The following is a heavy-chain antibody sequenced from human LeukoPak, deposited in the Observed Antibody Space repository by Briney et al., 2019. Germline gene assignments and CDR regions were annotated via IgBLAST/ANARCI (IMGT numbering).Heavy chain of an antibody. CDR2: MNPNSGNT. D-gene: IGHD3-22*01. CDR1: GYTFTSYD. J-gene: IGHJ3*02. Sequence: ASVKVSCKASGYTFTSYDINWVRQATGQGLEWMGWMNPNSGNTGYAQKFQGRVTITRNTSISTAYMELSSLRSDDTAVYYCARETYYDRGNAFHIWGQGTMVTVSS. V-gene: IGHV1-8*03. CDR3: ARETYYDRGNAFHI.